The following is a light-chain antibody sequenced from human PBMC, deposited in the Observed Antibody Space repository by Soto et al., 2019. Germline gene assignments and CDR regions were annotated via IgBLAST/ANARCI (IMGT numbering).Light chain of an antibody. Sequence: QPVLTQAPSASGTPGQRVTISCSGSSSNIGSKTVNWYQQLPGMAPKLLIFNNHQRPSGVPDRSSGSKSGTSASLAISGLQSEDEADYYCAAWDDSLNACVFGTGTKLTVL. CDR2: NNH. CDR1: SSNIGSKT. V-gene: IGLV1-44*01. CDR3: AAWDDSLNACV. J-gene: IGLJ1*01.